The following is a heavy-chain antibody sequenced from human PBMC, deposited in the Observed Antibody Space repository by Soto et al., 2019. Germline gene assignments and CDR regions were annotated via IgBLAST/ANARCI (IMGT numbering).Heavy chain of an antibody. D-gene: IGHD4-17*01. Sequence: NPSETLSLTCTVSGGSISSYYWSWIRQPPGRGLEWIGYIYYSGSTNYNPSLKSRVTISVDTSKNQFSLKLSSVTAADTAVYYCAREDYGDYPYYFDYWGQGTLVTVSS. CDR3: AREDYGDYPYYFDY. CDR2: IYYSGST. CDR1: GGSISSYY. V-gene: IGHV4-59*01. J-gene: IGHJ4*02.